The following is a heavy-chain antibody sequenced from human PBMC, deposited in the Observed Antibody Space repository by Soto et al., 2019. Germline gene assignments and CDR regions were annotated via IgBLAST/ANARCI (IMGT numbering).Heavy chain of an antibody. J-gene: IGHJ6*02. V-gene: IGHV2-5*01. D-gene: IGHD6-19*01. Sequence: QITLKESGPTLVKPTQTLTLTCTFSGFSLTTSGVAVGWIRQPPGKALAWLAFIYGNDDKRYSPSLKSRLTITKDTSKSQVVLTITNMNPVDTATYYCTHRPLVLAGSYDYYGMYVWGQGTTVIVSS. CDR2: IYGNDDK. CDR1: GFSLTTSGVA. CDR3: THRPLVLAGSYDYYGMYV.